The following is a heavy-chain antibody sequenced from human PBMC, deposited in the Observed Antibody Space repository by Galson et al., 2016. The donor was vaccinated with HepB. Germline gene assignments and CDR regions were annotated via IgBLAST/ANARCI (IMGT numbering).Heavy chain of an antibody. CDR2: INPSGGDT. CDR1: GYTFTSYF. V-gene: IGHV1-46*01. Sequence: SVKVSCKASGYTFTSYFMHWVRQAPGQGLEWMGIINPSGGDTSYAQKFQGRVTMTRDTSTSTVYMDLSSLRSEDTAVYYCARDRGAAAGMVDGMDVWGQGTTVTVSS. J-gene: IGHJ6*02. D-gene: IGHD6-13*01. CDR3: ARDRGAAAGMVDGMDV.